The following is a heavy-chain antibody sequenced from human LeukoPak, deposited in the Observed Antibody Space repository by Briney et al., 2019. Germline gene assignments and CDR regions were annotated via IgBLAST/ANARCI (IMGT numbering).Heavy chain of an antibody. Sequence: PGGSLRLSCAASGFTVSSCEMNWVRQAPGKGLEWLSYISNSGSSKYYADSVRGRFTISRDNAKNSLYLPMNSLRAEDTAVYYCARARVPGELNYWGQGTLVTVSS. V-gene: IGHV3-48*03. J-gene: IGHJ4*02. CDR1: GFTVSSCE. CDR2: ISNSGSSK. CDR3: ARARVPGELNY. D-gene: IGHD3-10*01.